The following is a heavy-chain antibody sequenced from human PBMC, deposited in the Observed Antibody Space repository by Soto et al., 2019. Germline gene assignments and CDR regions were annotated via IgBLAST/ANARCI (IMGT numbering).Heavy chain of an antibody. Sequence: QVQLVESGGGVVQPGRSLRLSCAASGFIFSSAMHWVRQAPGKRLEWGAVISYDGSDEYYADSVKGRFSISRYNSKNTVYLQMKGLGPVDTDVYHCGRDLGFCTSTRCYSSQGPLYYWGQGTLVTVSS. CDR1: GFIFSSA. CDR3: GRDLGFCTSTRCYSSQGPLYY. CDR2: ISYDGSDE. V-gene: IGHV3-30-3*01. D-gene: IGHD2-2*01. J-gene: IGHJ4*02.